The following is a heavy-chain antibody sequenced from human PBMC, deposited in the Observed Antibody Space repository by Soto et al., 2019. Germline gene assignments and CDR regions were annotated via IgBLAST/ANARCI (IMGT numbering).Heavy chain of an antibody. D-gene: IGHD3-16*01. CDR3: ARGGTPIDS. V-gene: IGHV1-18*01. CDR1: GYTFTNFG. Sequence: QVQLVQSGAEVKKPGASVKVSCKASGYTFTNFGISWVRQAPGQGLEWKGWISADNGNTNSAQNFQGRVTMTTVTSTSTADMELRSLRADDTAVYYCARGGTPIDSWGQGTLVTVSS. J-gene: IGHJ4*02. CDR2: ISADNGNT.